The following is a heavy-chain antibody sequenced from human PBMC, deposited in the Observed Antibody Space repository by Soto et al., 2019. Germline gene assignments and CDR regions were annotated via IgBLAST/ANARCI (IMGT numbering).Heavy chain of an antibody. J-gene: IGHJ1*01. D-gene: IGHD4-17*01. V-gene: IGHV1-18*01. CDR3: ARASGDYGLSEYFQH. CDR2: ISTYNGNT. CDR1: GYTFTSYG. Sequence: QVQLVQSGGEVKKPGASVKVSCKASGYTFTSYGISWVRQAPGQGLEWMGWISTYNGNTNYAQKVQGRVTMTTDTATSTASMELRSVRSDDTAVYYCARASGDYGLSEYFQHWGQGILVTVSS.